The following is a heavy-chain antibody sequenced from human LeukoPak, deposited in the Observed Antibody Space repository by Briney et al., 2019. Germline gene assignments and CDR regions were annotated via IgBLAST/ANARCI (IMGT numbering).Heavy chain of an antibody. D-gene: IGHD4-17*01. CDR1: GYTFTSYG. CDR3: ARDTTTVTTPNWFDP. J-gene: IGHJ5*02. V-gene: IGHV1-18*01. CDR2: ISAYNGNT. Sequence: ASVKVSCKASGYTFTSYGISWVRQAPGQGLEWMGWISAYNGNTNYAQKLQGRVTMTTDTSTSTAYMELRSLRSDDTAVYYCARDTTTVTTPNWFDPWGQGTLVTVSS.